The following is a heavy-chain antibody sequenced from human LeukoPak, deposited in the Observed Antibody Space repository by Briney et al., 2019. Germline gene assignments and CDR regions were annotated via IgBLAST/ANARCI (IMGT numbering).Heavy chain of an antibody. Sequence: GGSLRLSCAASGFTYSNYAMTWVRQAPGKGLEWVSSISSGGHNTYYAGSVKGRFTISRDNSKNTLYLQMNSLRAEDTAVYYCAKGAGQWLVPSEYFQYWGQGTLVTVSS. CDR2: ISSGGHNT. D-gene: IGHD6-19*01. V-gene: IGHV3-23*01. CDR1: GFTYSNYA. CDR3: AKGAGQWLVPSEYFQY. J-gene: IGHJ1*01.